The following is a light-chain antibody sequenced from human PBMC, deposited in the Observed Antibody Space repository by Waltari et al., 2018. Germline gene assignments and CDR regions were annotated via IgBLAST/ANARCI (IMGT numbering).Light chain of an antibody. V-gene: IGLV2-11*01. CDR1: RSDVGGNSF. CDR2: ELN. Sequence: QSALTQPRSVSGSPGQSVTISCTGTRSDVGGNSFVSCYQHRPDKAPKLMIYELNNRPSGGPDRFSGSKSGNTASLTISGLQAEDEADYYCCSYAGSHVLLGGGTKLTVL. J-gene: IGLJ2*01. CDR3: CSYAGSHVL.